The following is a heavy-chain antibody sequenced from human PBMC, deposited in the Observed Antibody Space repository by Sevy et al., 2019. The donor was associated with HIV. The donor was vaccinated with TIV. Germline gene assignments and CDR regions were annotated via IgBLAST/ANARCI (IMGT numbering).Heavy chain of an antibody. J-gene: IGHJ5*01. V-gene: IGHV4-38-2*01. CDR2: IYRSGTT. CDR3: ARALGMATFGQIRFDS. CDR1: SYSVGSDNY. D-gene: IGHD5-12*01. Sequence: SDTLSLTCAVSSYSVGSDNYWGWIRQSPWKGLEWIGIIYRSGTTYYNPSLKSRVTISVDTSKNQFSLKLSSVTASDTAVYFCARALGMATFGQIRFDSWGQGTLVTVSS.